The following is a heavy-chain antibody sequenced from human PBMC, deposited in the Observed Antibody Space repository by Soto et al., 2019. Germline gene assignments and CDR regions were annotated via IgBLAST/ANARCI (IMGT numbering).Heavy chain of an antibody. Sequence: SETLCLTCTVSGGSISRGGYYWSLIRQHPGKGLEWIGYIYNSGSTYYNPSLKSRVTISGDTSKNQFSLKLSSVTAADTAVYYCARDRLAGGYFDYWGQGTLVTVSS. D-gene: IGHD2-15*01. CDR3: ARDRLAGGYFDY. V-gene: IGHV4-31*03. J-gene: IGHJ4*02. CDR1: GGSISRGGYY. CDR2: IYNSGST.